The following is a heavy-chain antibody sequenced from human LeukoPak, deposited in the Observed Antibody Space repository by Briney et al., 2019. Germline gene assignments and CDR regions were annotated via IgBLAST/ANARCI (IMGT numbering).Heavy chain of an antibody. CDR2: INHSGST. Sequence: SGTLSLTCAVYGGSFSGYYWSWIRQPPGKGLEWIGEINHSGSTNYNPSLKSRVTISVDTSKNQFSLKLSSVTAADTAVYYCASRVPYNWNDLLDYWGQGTLVTVSS. V-gene: IGHV4-34*01. CDR3: ASRVPYNWNDLLDY. J-gene: IGHJ4*02. D-gene: IGHD1-1*01. CDR1: GGSFSGYY.